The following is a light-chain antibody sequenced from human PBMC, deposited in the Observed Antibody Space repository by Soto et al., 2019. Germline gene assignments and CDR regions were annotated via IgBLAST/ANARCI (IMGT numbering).Light chain of an antibody. CDR3: QQRSDWPLT. CDR2: DAS. CDR1: QSVSSY. J-gene: IGKJ4*01. Sequence: EIVLTQSPTTPSLAPGERATLCCRASQSVSSYFAWYQQKPGQAPRLLIYDASTRAAGIPARFSGSGSGTDFTLTISSLEPEDFAVYYCQQRSDWPLTFGGGTKVDIK. V-gene: IGKV3-11*01.